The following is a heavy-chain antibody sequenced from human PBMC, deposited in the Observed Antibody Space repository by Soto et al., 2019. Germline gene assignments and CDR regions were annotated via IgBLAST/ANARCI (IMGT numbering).Heavy chain of an antibody. CDR1: GGSISSSSYY. CDR3: ARAYCSSTNCQASRIDFDY. Sequence: PSETLSLTCTVSGGSISSSSYYWGWIRQPPGKGLEWIGNIYYSGSTYYNPSLKSRVTISVDTSKNQFSLKLNSVTAADTAVYYCARAYCSSTNCQASRIDFDYWGQGTLVTVSS. V-gene: IGHV4-39*01. D-gene: IGHD2-2*01. CDR2: IYYSGST. J-gene: IGHJ4*02.